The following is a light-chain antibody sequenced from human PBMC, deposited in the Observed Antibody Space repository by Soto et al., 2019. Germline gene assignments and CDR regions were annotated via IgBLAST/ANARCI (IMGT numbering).Light chain of an antibody. CDR2: GAS. V-gene: IGKV3-11*01. Sequence: EIVLTQSPGTLSLSPGERATLSCRASQSVSNNYLAWYQQKPGQAPRLLIYGASTRATGIPARFSGSGSGTEFTLTISSLQSEDFAVYYCQQRSSWPLTFGGGTKVDI. J-gene: IGKJ4*01. CDR1: QSVSNNY. CDR3: QQRSSWPLT.